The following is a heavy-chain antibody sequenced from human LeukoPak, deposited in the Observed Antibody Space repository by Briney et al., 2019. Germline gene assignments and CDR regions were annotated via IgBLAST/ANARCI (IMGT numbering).Heavy chain of an antibody. CDR1: GYTFTSYY. D-gene: IGHD3-3*01. CDR3: ARGGGPDAFDI. J-gene: IGHJ3*02. Sequence: ASVKVSCKASGYTFTSYYMHWVRQAPGQGLEWMGWVSTNNSNTNYAQKIQGRVTITADKSTSTAYMELSSLRSEDTAVYYCARGGGPDAFDIWGQGTMVTVSS. CDR2: VSTNNSNT. V-gene: IGHV1-18*04.